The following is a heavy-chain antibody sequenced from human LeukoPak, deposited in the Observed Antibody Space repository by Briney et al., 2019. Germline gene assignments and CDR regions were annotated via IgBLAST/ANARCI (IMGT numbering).Heavy chain of an antibody. J-gene: IGHJ3*02. Sequence: SETLSLTCTVSGYSISSGYYWGWIRQPPGKGLEWIGSIYHSGSTYYNPSLKSRVTISVDTSKNQFSLKLSSVTAADTAVYYCARDRQWLTSDAFDIWGQGTMVTVSS. CDR1: GYSISSGYY. CDR3: ARDRQWLTSDAFDI. D-gene: IGHD6-19*01. V-gene: IGHV4-38-2*02. CDR2: IYHSGST.